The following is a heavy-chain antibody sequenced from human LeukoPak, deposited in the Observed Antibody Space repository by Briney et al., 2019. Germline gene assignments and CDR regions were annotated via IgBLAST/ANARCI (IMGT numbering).Heavy chain of an antibody. V-gene: IGHV1-18*01. CDR3: ARGSPPQIHDYYYYGLDV. CDR1: GYSFIRYG. J-gene: IGHJ6*02. CDR2: INTYNDDT. Sequence: GASVKVSCNASGYSFIRYGINWVRQAPGQGPEWLGWINTYNDDTDFTQKLQGRVTMTTDTSTSTAYMELRSLKYDDTAVYYCARGSPPQIHDYYYYGLDVWGQGTTVTVSS. D-gene: IGHD3-10*01.